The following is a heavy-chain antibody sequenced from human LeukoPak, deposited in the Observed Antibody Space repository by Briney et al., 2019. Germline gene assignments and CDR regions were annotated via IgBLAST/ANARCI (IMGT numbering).Heavy chain of an antibody. CDR1: GGTFSSYA. CDR2: IIPILGIA. J-gene: IGHJ4*02. V-gene: IGHV1-69*04. Sequence: ASVKVSRKASGGTFSSYAISWVRQAPGQGLEWMGRIIPILGIANYAQKFQGRVTITADKSTSTAYMELSSLRSEDTAVYYCARDYYGSGSHYKGGYYFDYWGQGTLVTVSS. CDR3: ARDYYGSGSHYKGGYYFDY. D-gene: IGHD3-10*01.